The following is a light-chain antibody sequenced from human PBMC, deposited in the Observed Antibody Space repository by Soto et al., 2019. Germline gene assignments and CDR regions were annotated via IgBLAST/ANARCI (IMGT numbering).Light chain of an antibody. CDR2: AAP. V-gene: IGKV1-39*01. Sequence: DIQMTQSPSSLSASVGDRVTITCRASQSITGYLNWYQQKPGKAPKLLIYAAPSLQSGAPSRFSASGSGTDSALTISRLHTDDFATYFCQQSLGTPYTFGQGTRLESK. CDR3: QQSLGTPYT. J-gene: IGKJ2*01. CDR1: QSITGY.